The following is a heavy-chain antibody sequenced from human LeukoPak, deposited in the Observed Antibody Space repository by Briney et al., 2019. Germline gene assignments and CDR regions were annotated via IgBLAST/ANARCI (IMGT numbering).Heavy chain of an antibody. CDR3: AKDPRGWRDAFDI. J-gene: IGHJ3*02. CDR1: GFTFSSYA. Sequence: GGSLRLSCAASGFTFSSYAMSWVRQAPGKGLEWVSAISGSGGSTYYADSVKGRITISRDNSKNTLYLQMNSLRAEDTAVYYCAKDPRGWRDAFDIWGQGTMVTVSS. D-gene: IGHD6-19*01. CDR2: ISGSGGST. V-gene: IGHV3-23*01.